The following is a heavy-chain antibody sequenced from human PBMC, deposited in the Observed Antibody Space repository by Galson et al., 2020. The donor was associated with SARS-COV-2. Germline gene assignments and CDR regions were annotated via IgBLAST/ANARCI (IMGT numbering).Heavy chain of an antibody. CDR2: IYSGGST. Sequence: QLGESLKISCAASGFTVSSNYMSWVRQAQGKGLEWVSVIYSGGSTYYADSVKGRFTISRDNSKNTLYLQMNSLRAEDTAVYYCARGGLVIGLTDAFDIWGQGTMVTVSS. J-gene: IGHJ3*02. V-gene: IGHV3-53*01. D-gene: IGHD3-22*01. CDR1: GFTVSSNY. CDR3: ARGGLVIGLTDAFDI.